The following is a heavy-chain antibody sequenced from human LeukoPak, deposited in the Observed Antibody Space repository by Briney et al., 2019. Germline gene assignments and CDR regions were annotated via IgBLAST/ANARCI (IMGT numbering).Heavy chain of an antibody. CDR2: ISGGGDST. CDR3: AKGSSNSRPYYFDY. Sequence: GGSLRLSCAASGFTFSSYVMTWVRQAPGKGLEWVSAISGGGDSTCYADSVKGRFTISRDNSKNTVSLQLNSLRAEDTAVYYCAKGSSNSRPYYFDYWGQGTLVAVSS. CDR1: GFTFSSYV. V-gene: IGHV3-23*01. D-gene: IGHD2-21*01. J-gene: IGHJ4*02.